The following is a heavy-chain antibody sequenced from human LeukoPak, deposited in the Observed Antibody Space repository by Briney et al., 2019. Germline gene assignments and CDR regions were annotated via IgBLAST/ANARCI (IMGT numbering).Heavy chain of an antibody. CDR2: ISGSGGDT. Sequence: KSGGSLRLSCAASGFTFSSYAMSWVRQAPGKGLEWVSAISGSGGDTYYGDSVKGRFTISRDISKNTLYLQMNSLRVEDTAVYYCAKQVSIGVVWGVIIFDYWGQGTLVTVSS. J-gene: IGHJ4*02. CDR1: GFTFSSYA. D-gene: IGHD3-10*01. CDR3: AKQVSIGVVWGVIIFDY. V-gene: IGHV3-23*01.